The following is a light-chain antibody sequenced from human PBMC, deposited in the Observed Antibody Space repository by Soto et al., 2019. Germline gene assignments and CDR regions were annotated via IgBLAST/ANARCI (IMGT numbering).Light chain of an antibody. CDR3: QQLISYPLN. V-gene: IGKV1-9*01. J-gene: IGKJ4*01. CDR1: QAISSY. CDR2: AAS. Sequence: IQLTQSPSFLSASVGDRVTITCRASQAISSYLAWYQQKPGKAPKVLISAASTLQSGVPSRFSGSGSATEFTLTISSLQPEDCATYSCQQLISYPLNLGGGTKVDIK.